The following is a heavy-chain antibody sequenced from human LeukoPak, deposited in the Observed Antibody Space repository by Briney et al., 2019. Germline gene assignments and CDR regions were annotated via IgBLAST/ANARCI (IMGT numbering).Heavy chain of an antibody. CDR2: ISSSSSYI. D-gene: IGHD6-13*01. J-gene: IGHJ4*02. Sequence: SGGSLRLSCAASGFTFSSYSMNWVRQAPGKGLEGVSSISSSSSYIYYADSVKGRFTISRDNAKNSLYLQMNSLRAEDTAVYYCAREKKDSSSWYRPHDYWGQGTLVTVSS. V-gene: IGHV3-21*01. CDR3: AREKKDSSSWYRPHDY. CDR1: GFTFSSYS.